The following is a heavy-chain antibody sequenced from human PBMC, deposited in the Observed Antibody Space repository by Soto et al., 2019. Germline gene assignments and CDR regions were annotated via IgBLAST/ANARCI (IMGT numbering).Heavy chain of an antibody. V-gene: IGHV6-1*01. CDR3: ARGSWDDVSGHYYMDV. J-gene: IGHJ6*03. D-gene: IGHD1-1*01. CDR1: GDSVSSNSAG. Sequence: QVQLQLSGPGLVTPSQTLSLTCAISGDSVSSNSAGWNWIRQTPSRGLEWLGRTYYRSKWYFNYAVSVESRITINPDTXXXQFSLXLSSXXXXXXXXXXCARGSWDDVSGHYYMDVWGKGTTVTVSS. CDR2: TYYRSKWYF.